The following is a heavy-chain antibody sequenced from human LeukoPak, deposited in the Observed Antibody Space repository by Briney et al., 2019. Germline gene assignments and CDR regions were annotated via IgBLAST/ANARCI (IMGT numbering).Heavy chain of an antibody. V-gene: IGHV4-59*11. J-gene: IGHJ4*02. CDR3: ARHDLGWLGDFDY. Sequence: PSETLSLTCTVSGASISSHYWSWIRQPPGRRLEWIGYMSYSGSTNYNPSLKSRVTISVDTSKNQVSLKLNSVTAADTAVYYCARHDLGWLGDFDYWGQGTLVTVSS. CDR2: MSYSGST. CDR1: GASISSHY. D-gene: IGHD5-24*01.